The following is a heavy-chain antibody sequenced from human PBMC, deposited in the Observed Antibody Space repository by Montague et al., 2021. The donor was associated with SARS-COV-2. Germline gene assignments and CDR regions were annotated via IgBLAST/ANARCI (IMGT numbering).Heavy chain of an antibody. CDR1: GGSISSNY. CDR2: IYYRGST. Sequence: SETLSLTCTVSGGSISSNYWSWIRQPPGKGLEWIGYIYYRGSTNYNPSLKSRITMSVDTSKNQFSLKVSSVIAADTAVYYCARVRYYGSGTSLGMDVWGQGTTVTVSS. D-gene: IGHD3-10*01. CDR3: ARVRYYGSGTSLGMDV. J-gene: IGHJ6*02. V-gene: IGHV4-59*01.